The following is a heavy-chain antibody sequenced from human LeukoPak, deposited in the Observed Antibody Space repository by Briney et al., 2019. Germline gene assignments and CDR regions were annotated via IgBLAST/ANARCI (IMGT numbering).Heavy chain of an antibody. CDR3: AREREMVRGANYFDY. CDR2: VNLRGDST. D-gene: IGHD3-10*01. V-gene: IGHV3-23*01. CDR1: GFTFNNYA. Sequence: GGSLRLSCAASGFTFNNYAMSWVRQAPGKGLEWVSTVNLRGDSTYYADSVKGRFTISRDNSKNTLYLQMNSLRAEDTAVYYCAREREMVRGANYFDYWGQGTLVTVSS. J-gene: IGHJ4*02.